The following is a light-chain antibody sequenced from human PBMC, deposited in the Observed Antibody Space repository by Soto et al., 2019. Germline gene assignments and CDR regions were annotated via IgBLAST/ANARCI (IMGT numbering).Light chain of an antibody. J-gene: IGKJ1*01. Sequence: DIQMTQSPSSLSLSVGDRVTSTCRASQAISNYLAWYQQKPGKVPKLLIYAASTLQSGVPSRFSGSGSGTDFTLTISSLQPEDVATYYCQKYNSAPWTFGQGTKVDIK. CDR3: QKYNSAPWT. CDR1: QAISNY. CDR2: AAS. V-gene: IGKV1-27*01.